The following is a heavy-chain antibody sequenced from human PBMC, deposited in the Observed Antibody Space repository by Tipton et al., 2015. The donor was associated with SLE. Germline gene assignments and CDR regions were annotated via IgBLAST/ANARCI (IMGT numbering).Heavy chain of an antibody. CDR1: GFTFSNYG. Sequence: SLRLSCAASGFTFSNYGMHWVRQAPGKGLEWVAVISYAGTIKYYADSVKGRFTIARDNSKNTLFLQMNSLRVEDTAVYYCAKDKYSSSWYFDYWGQGTLVTVSS. CDR2: ISYAGTIK. CDR3: AKDKYSSSWYFDY. V-gene: IGHV3-30*18. J-gene: IGHJ4*02. D-gene: IGHD6-13*01.